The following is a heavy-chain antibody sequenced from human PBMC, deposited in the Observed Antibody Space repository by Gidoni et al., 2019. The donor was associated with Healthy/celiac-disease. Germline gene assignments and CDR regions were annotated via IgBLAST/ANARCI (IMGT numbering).Heavy chain of an antibody. Sequence: QVQLQESGPGLVKPSETLSLTCTVSGGSISSYYWRWIRQPPGKGLEWIGYIYYSGSTNYNPSLKSRVTISVDTSKNQFSLKLSSVTAADTAVYYCARVIAGPYCSGGSCYADSIDYWGQGTLVTVSS. D-gene: IGHD2-15*01. CDR3: ARVIAGPYCSGGSCYADSIDY. CDR2: IYYSGST. CDR1: GGSISSYY. J-gene: IGHJ4*02. V-gene: IGHV4-59*01.